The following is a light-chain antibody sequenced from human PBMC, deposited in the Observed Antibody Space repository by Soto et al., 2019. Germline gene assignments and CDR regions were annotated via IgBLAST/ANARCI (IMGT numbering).Light chain of an antibody. V-gene: IGKV3-20*01. CDR1: ESISSN. Sequence: EIVLTPSPGTVSVSPGERVTLSCRASESISSNLAWYQQKPGQAPRLLIYGASSRATGIPDRFSGSGSGTDFTLTISRLEPEDFAVYYCQQYGSSRRTFGQGTKVDIK. CDR2: GAS. J-gene: IGKJ1*01. CDR3: QQYGSSRRT.